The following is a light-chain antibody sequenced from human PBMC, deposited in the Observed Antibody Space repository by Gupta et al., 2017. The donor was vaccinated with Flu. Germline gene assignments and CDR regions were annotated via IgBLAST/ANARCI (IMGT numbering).Light chain of an antibody. CDR2: VAT. CDR3: QQDYMYAS. Sequence: DIQMTQSPSTLSASVGDRVTITCRASQNIHRWLAWYQQKPGKAPKLLIYVATSLESGGPSRFSGSGSVXEFTLTXSSRQPDDFAPYYGQQDYMYASFGXGTKVEIK. J-gene: IGKJ2*03. CDR1: QNIHRW. V-gene: IGKV1-5*01.